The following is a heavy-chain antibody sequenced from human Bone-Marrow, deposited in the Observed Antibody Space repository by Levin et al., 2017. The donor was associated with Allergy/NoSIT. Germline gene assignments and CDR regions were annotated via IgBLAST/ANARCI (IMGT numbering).Heavy chain of an antibody. V-gene: IGHV3-23*01. CDR1: GFTFSSYA. J-gene: IGHJ4*02. D-gene: IGHD6-19*01. CDR2: VSASGGST. CDR3: GKDHFRREVSGGVDY. Sequence: GESLKISCAASGFTFSSYAMTWVRQAPGKGLEWVSGVSASGGSTYYADSVKGRFTISRDNPENTLYLQMNSLRADDTAVYDCGKDHFRREVSGGVDYWGQGTLVTVSS.